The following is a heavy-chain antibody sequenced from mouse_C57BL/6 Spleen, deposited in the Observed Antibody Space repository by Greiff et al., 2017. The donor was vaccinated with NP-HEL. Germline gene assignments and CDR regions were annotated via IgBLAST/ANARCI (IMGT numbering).Heavy chain of an antibody. D-gene: IGHD1-1*01. CDR3: ARNYYYGSSPYWYFDV. V-gene: IGHV2-9-1*01. CDR1: GFSLTSYA. Sequence: VKLMESGPGLVAPSQSLSITCTVSGFSLTSYAISWVRQPPGKGLEWLGVIWTGGGTNYNSALKSRLSISKDNSKSQVFLKMNSLQTDDTARYYCARNYYYGSSPYWYFDVWGTGTTVTVSS. CDR2: IWTGGGT. J-gene: IGHJ1*03.